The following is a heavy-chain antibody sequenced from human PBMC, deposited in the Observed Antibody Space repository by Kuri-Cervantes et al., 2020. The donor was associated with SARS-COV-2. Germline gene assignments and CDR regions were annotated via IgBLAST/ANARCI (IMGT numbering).Heavy chain of an antibody. CDR2: ISSNGGST. J-gene: IGHJ4*02. CDR1: GVTFSSYA. CDR3: ARVGHRIAARLRFVGYFDY. D-gene: IGHD6-6*01. V-gene: IGHV3-64*02. Sequence: GGSLRLSCAASGVTFSSYAMHWVRQAPGKGLEYVSAISSNGGSTYYADSVKGRFTISRDNSKNTLYLQMGSLRAEDMAVYYCARVGHRIAARLRFVGYFDYWGQGTLVTVSS.